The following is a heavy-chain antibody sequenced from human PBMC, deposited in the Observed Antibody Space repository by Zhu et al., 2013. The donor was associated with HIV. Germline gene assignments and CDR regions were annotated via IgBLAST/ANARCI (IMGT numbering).Heavy chain of an antibody. CDR2: INTGNGDS. Sequence: QVHLVQSGAEVKKTGASVKVSCKASGYPFTSHLMHWVRQAPGQRLEWMGWINTGNGDSKYSQKFQGRVTITRDTSASIAYMELSSLRSEDTAIYYCTREDYWGQGNPGHRLL. J-gene: IGHJ4*02. CDR3: TREDY. CDR1: GYPFTSHL. V-gene: IGHV1-3*04.